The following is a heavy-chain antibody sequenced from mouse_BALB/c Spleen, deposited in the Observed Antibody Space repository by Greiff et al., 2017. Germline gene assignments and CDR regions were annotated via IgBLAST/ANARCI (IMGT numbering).Heavy chain of an antibody. V-gene: IGHV14-3*02. CDR2: IDPANGNT. Sequence: VQLQQSGAELVKPGASVKLSCTASGFNIKDTYMHWVKQRPEQGLEWIGRIDPANGNTKYDPKFQGKATITADTSSNTAYLQLSSLTSENTAVYYCARGRYDDAMDYWGQGTSVTVSS. CDR3: ARGRYDDAMDY. D-gene: IGHD2-14*01. J-gene: IGHJ4*01. CDR1: GFNIKDTY.